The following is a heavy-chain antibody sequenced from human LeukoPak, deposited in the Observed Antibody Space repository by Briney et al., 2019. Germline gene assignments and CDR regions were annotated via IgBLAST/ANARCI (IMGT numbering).Heavy chain of an antibody. V-gene: IGHV3-21*01. D-gene: IGHD3-22*01. CDR3: ARDPRDYDSSGNY. J-gene: IGHJ4*02. CDR2: ISSSSTYI. Sequence: KPGGSLRLSCAASGFTFSSYSMSWVRQAPGKGLEWVSSISSSSTYIYYADSVKGRFTISRDNAKNSLYLQMNNLRAEDTAVFYCARDPRDYDSSGNYWGQGTLVTVSS. CDR1: GFTFSSYS.